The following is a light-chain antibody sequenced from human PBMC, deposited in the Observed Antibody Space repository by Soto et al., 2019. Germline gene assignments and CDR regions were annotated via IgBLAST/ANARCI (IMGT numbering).Light chain of an antibody. Sequence: QSALTQPRSVSGSPGQSGTISCTGTSSDVGGYNFVSWYQHHPGKAPKVLIYDVSKRPSGVPDRFSGSKSGNTASLTISGLQAEDEADYHCCSYAGTYTYVVFGGGTKVTVL. CDR1: SSDVGGYNF. J-gene: IGLJ2*01. V-gene: IGLV2-11*01. CDR2: DVS. CDR3: CSYAGTYTYVV.